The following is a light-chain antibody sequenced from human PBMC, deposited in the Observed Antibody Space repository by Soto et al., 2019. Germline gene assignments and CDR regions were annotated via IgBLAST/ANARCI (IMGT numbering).Light chain of an antibody. Sequence: EIVMTQSPATLSVSPGERATLSCRASQSISSELPWYQQRPGQPPRLLIYGASTRATGVPDRFTGSGSGSDFTLTISGLQSEDFAVYYCQQGHNWPLTFGQGTRLEI. V-gene: IGKV3-15*01. J-gene: IGKJ2*01. CDR2: GAS. CDR1: QSISSE. CDR3: QQGHNWPLT.